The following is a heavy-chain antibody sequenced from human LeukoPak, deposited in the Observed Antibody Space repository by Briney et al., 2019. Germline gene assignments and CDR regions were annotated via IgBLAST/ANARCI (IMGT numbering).Heavy chain of an antibody. J-gene: IGHJ4*02. CDR2: INPNSGGT. Sequence: GASVKVSYNASGYTFTGYYMQWVRQAPGQGLEWMGWINPNSGGTNYAQKFQGRVTMTRDTSIRTAYMELSRLRSDDTAVYYCARVGQQWLGFFDYWGQGTLVTVSS. D-gene: IGHD6-19*01. V-gene: IGHV1-2*02. CDR1: GYTFTGYY. CDR3: ARVGQQWLGFFDY.